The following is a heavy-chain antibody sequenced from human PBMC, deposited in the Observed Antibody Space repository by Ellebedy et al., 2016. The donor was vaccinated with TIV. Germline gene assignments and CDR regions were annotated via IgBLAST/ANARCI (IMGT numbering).Heavy chain of an antibody. V-gene: IGHV3-23*01. CDR3: AKNRVAVTALLDF. CDR2: ISSSGGTT. D-gene: IGHD2-21*02. Sequence: PGGSLRLSCAASGFNFITYATTWVRQAPGKGLEWVSGISSSGGTTYYVDSVKGRFTISRDNSKKTLFLQMNSLRAEDTAIYYCAKNRVAVTALLDFWGQGTLVTVSS. CDR1: GFNFITYA. J-gene: IGHJ4*02.